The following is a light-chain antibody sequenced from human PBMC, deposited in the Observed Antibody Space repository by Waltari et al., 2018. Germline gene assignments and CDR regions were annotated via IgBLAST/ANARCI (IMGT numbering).Light chain of an antibody. CDR2: KAS. Sequence: DIPMTQSHSPLSASAGDRVILSCRASQSISKWLAWYQQKPGKAPKLLSYKASTLESGVPSMFSGSGSGTEFTLTISSLQPEDFATYYCQQYNSYSLLSFGGGTKVEIK. J-gene: IGKJ4*01. CDR3: QQYNSYSLLS. CDR1: QSISKW. V-gene: IGKV1-5*03.